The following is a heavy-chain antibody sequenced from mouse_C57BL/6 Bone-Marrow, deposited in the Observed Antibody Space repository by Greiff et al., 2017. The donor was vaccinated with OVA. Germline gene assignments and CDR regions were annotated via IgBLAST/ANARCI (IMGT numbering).Heavy chain of an antibody. CDR3: ARRWVLDY. Sequence: QVQLQQSGAELARPGASVKLSCKASGYTFTSYGISWVTQRPGQGLEWIGEFYPRSGNTYYNEKFKGTATLTADKSSSTAYIELRSLTSEDSAVYFCARRWVLDYWGQGTTLTVYS. CDR1: GYTFTSYG. J-gene: IGHJ2*01. V-gene: IGHV1-81*01. CDR2: FYPRSGNT. D-gene: IGHD1-1*02.